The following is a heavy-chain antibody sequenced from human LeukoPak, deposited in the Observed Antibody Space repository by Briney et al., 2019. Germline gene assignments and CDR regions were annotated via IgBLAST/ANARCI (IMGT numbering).Heavy chain of an antibody. CDR2: IYSGGST. D-gene: IGHD3-10*01. V-gene: IGHV3-53*01. J-gene: IGHJ3*02. CDR1: GFTVSSNY. Sequence: GGSLRLSCAASGFTVSSNYMSWVRQAPGKGLEWVSVIYSGGSTYSADSVKGRFTISRDNAKNSLYLQMNSLRAEDTAVYYCARDQGYYYGSGSYFGAFDIWGQGTMVTVSS. CDR3: ARDQGYYYGSGSYFGAFDI.